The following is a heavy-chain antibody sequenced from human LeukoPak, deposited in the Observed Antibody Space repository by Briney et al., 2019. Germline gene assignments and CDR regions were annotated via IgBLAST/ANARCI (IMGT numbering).Heavy chain of an antibody. Sequence: GGSLRLSCAASGFTFSSYWMSWVRQAPGKGLEWVANIKQDGSEKYYVDSVKGRFTISRDNAKNSLYLQMNSLRAEDTAVYYCARAPGYCSSTSCWTYYYYYYMDVWGKGTTVTVSS. CDR2: IKQDGSEK. D-gene: IGHD2-2*01. V-gene: IGHV3-7*01. CDR1: GFTFSSYW. J-gene: IGHJ6*03. CDR3: ARAPGYCSSTSCWTYYYYYYMDV.